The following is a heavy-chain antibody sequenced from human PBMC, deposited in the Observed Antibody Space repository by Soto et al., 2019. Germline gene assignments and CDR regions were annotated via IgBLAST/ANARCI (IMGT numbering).Heavy chain of an antibody. CDR2: IIPILGRT. CDR1: GGTFSSYT. J-gene: IGHJ4*02. Sequence: ASVKVSCKASGGTFSSYTISWVRQAPGQGLEWMGMIIPILGRTSYAQKFQGRVTMTRDTSTSTVYMELSSLRSEDTAVCYCAREAIVPSSGTGPFDYWGQGTLVTVSS. V-gene: IGHV1-69*08. D-gene: IGHD2-8*01. CDR3: AREAIVPSSGTGPFDY.